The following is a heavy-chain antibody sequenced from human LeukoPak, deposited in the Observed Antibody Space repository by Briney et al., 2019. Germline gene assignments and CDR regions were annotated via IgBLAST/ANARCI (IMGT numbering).Heavy chain of an antibody. J-gene: IGHJ4*02. CDR1: GYTFTNYG. V-gene: IGHV1-3*01. CDR2: INAGNGNT. CDR3: ARDKVSPPYYFDY. Sequence: ASVKVSCKASGYTFTNYGISWLRQAPGQRLEWMGWINAGNGNTKYSQKFQGRVTITRDTSASTAYMELSSLRSEDTAVYYCARDKVSPPYYFDYWGQGTLVTVSS. D-gene: IGHD2-8*01.